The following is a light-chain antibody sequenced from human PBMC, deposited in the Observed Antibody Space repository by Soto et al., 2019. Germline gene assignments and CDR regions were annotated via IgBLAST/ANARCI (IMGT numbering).Light chain of an antibody. CDR1: SGSIASNY. CDR3: QSYDSSNWV. CDR2: EDN. J-gene: IGLJ3*02. V-gene: IGLV6-57*03. Sequence: NFMLTQPHSVSESPGKTVTISCTRSSGSIASNYVQWYQQRPGSAHTTVIYEDNQRPSGVPGRFSGSIDSSSNSASLTISGMKTEDEADYYCQSYDSSNWVFGGGTKLTVL.